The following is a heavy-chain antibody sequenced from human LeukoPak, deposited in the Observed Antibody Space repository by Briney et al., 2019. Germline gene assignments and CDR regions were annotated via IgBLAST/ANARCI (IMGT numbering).Heavy chain of an antibody. CDR1: GFTFSSYG. J-gene: IGHJ6*02. D-gene: IGHD5-18*01. CDR2: IWYDGSNK. V-gene: IGHV3-33*06. Sequence: GTSLRLSCAASGFTFSSYGMHWVRQAPGKGLEWVAVIWYDGSNKYYVDSVKGRYTISRDNSKNTLYLQMNSLRAEDTALYYCAKRGYSPYGMDVWGQGTTVTVSS. CDR3: AKRGYSPYGMDV.